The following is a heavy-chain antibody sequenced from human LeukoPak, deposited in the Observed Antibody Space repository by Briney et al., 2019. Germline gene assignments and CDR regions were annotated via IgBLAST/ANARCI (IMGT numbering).Heavy chain of an antibody. Sequence: GGSLRLSCSASEFTFNNYGMHWVRQTPGKGLERVALISKDGSNEYYADSVKGRFTISRDNSKNTLYLQMNSLRAEDTAVYYCAKMGFLEWLLAYYYYYMDVWGKGTTVTVSS. D-gene: IGHD3-3*01. V-gene: IGHV3-30*18. J-gene: IGHJ6*03. CDR1: EFTFNNYG. CDR3: AKMGFLEWLLAYYYYYMDV. CDR2: ISKDGSNE.